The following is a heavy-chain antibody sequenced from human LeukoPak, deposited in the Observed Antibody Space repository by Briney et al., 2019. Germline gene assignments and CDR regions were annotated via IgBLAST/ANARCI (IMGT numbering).Heavy chain of an antibody. J-gene: IGHJ4*02. D-gene: IGHD2-2*01. CDR2: IIPIFGTA. Sequence: ASVKVSCKASGGTFSSYAISWVRQAPGQGLEWMGRIIPIFGTANYAQKFQGRVTITTDESTGTAYMELSSLRSEDTAVYYCARDRFRGPAAPVETFDYWGQGTLVTVSS. V-gene: IGHV1-69*05. CDR3: ARDRFRGPAAPVETFDY. CDR1: GGTFSSYA.